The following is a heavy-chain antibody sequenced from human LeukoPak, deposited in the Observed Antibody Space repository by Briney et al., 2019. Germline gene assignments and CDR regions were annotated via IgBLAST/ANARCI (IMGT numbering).Heavy chain of an antibody. D-gene: IGHD1-26*01. CDR2: VSDNCGST. V-gene: IGHV3-23*01. CDR1: GFNFGNYA. Sequence: GGSLRLSCAASGFNFGNYAMSWVRQAPGKGLEWVSGVSDNCGSTHYADSVKGRFTISRDTSKNTLYLQMNSLRVEDTAIYFCATGGYSGLFLFNYWGQGTLVTVSS. CDR3: ATGGYSGLFLFNY. J-gene: IGHJ4*02.